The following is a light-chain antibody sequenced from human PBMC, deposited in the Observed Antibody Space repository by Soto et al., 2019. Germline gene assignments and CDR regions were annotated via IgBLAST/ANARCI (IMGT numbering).Light chain of an antibody. CDR2: AAS. CDR3: QKYNSAPRT. Sequence: DIQMTQSPSSRSASVGDRVTITCRASQGISNYLAWYQQKPGTVPKLLIYAASTLQSGVPSQFSGSGSGTDFTLTISSLQPEDVATYYCQKYNSAPRTVGQGTKVDIK. J-gene: IGKJ1*01. CDR1: QGISNY. V-gene: IGKV1-27*01.